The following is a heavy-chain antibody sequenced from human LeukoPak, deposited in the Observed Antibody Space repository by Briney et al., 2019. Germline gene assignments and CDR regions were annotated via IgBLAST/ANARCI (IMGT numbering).Heavy chain of an antibody. CDR3: AAAYCSGGSCYGRSYFDY. Sequence: SETLSLTCTVSGGSISSCGYYWSWIRQHPGKGLEWIEYIYYSGSTYYNPSLKSRVTISVYTSKNQFSLKLSSVTAADTAVYYCAAAYCSGGSCYGRSYFDYWGQGTLVTVSS. CDR1: GGSISSCGYY. D-gene: IGHD2-15*01. CDR2: IYYSGST. V-gene: IGHV4-31*03. J-gene: IGHJ4*02.